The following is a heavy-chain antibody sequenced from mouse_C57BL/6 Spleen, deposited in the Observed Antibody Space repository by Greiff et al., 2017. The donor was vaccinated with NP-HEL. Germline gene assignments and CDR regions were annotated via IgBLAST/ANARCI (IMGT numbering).Heavy chain of an antibody. J-gene: IGHJ2*01. D-gene: IGHD1-1*01. CDR2: IDPSDSYT. V-gene: IGHV1-59*01. CDR3: ARLRLRQYYFDY. CDR1: GYTFTSYW. Sequence: QVQLQQPGAELVRPGTSVKLSCKASGYTFTSYWMHWVKQRPGQGLEWIGVIDPSDSYTNYNQKFKGKATLTVDTSSSTAYMQLSSLTSEDSAVYYCARLRLRQYYFDYWGQGTTLTVSS.